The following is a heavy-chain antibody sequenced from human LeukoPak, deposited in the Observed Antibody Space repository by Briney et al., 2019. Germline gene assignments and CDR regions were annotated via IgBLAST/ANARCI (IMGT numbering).Heavy chain of an antibody. D-gene: IGHD2-15*01. CDR1: GGSISSYY. J-gene: IGHJ2*01. Sequence: PSETLSLTCTVSGGSISSYYWSWIRQPPGKGLEWIGYIYYSGSNNYNPSLKSRVTISVDTSKNQFSLKLSSVTAADTAVYYCARNSGGEMFWYFDLWGRGTLVTVSS. CDR3: ARNSGGEMFWYFDL. V-gene: IGHV4-59*08. CDR2: IYYSGSN.